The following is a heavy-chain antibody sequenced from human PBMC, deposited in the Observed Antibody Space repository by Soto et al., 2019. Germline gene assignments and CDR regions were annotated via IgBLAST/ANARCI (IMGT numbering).Heavy chain of an antibody. CDR2: INHSGTT. D-gene: IGHD6-6*01. Sequence: SETLSLTCSVSGGTIRNYYWNWIRKTSGKGLEWIGYINHSGTTYYNPSLKSRVTISVDTSKNQFSLKLSSVTAADTAVYYCAREVAARRYYYYGMDVWGQGTTVTVSS. J-gene: IGHJ6*02. CDR3: AREVAARRYYYYGMDV. V-gene: IGHV4-59*12. CDR1: GGTIRNYY.